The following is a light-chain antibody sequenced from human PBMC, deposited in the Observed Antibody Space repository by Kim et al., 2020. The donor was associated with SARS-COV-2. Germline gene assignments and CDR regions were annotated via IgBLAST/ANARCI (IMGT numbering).Light chain of an antibody. Sequence: VSPGERVTLSCRASPDIYANLVWYQQRPGQAPRLLFSSASTRATGIPARFSGSGYATEFTLTISSLQSEDLGVYYCQQFDKWPPTFGQGTKVDIK. CDR2: SAS. CDR3: QQFDKWPPT. J-gene: IGKJ1*01. CDR1: PDIYAN. V-gene: IGKV3-15*01.